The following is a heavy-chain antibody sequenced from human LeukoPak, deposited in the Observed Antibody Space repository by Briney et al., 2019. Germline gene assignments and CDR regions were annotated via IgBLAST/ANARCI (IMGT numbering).Heavy chain of an antibody. Sequence: GGSLRLSCAASGFTLSDYGMHGVRQAPGKGLEWVAVIYNDGSKRYYADSVKGRFTISRDKSKSTLYLQMDSLRDEDTAVYYCAKDASGPYSSLFDPWGQGTLVIVSS. CDR2: IYNDGSKR. V-gene: IGHV3-33*03. D-gene: IGHD6-19*01. J-gene: IGHJ5*02. CDR1: GFTLSDYG. CDR3: AKDASGPYSSLFDP.